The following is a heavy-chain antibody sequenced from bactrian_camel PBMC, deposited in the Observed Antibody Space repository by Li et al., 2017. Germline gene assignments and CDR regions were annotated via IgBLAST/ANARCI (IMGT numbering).Heavy chain of an antibody. J-gene: IGHJ6*01. CDR1: GYTVVSGC. CDR2: IYADGTVT. D-gene: IGHD1*01. V-gene: IGHV3S6*01. Sequence: HVQLVESGGGSVQPGGSLRLSCVASGYTVVSGCMGWFRQVSGKEREGVANIYADGTVTEYSDSVKGRFTISRDNAKNTLSLQMNALKPEDTAMYYCAARPRNGQDCVAAGRYSFGYWGQGTQVTV. CDR3: AARPRNGQDCVAAGRYSFGY.